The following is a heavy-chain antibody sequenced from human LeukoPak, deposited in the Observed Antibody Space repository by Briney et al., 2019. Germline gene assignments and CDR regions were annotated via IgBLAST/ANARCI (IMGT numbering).Heavy chain of an antibody. J-gene: IGHJ4*02. CDR2: ISYDGSNK. CDR3: AGSSSWFFRRNPKRYYFDY. V-gene: IGHV3-30-3*01. Sequence: GGSLRLSCAASEFTFSSYAMHWVRQAPGKGLEWVAVISYDGSNKYYADSVKGRFTISRDNSKNSLYLQMNSLRAEDTAVYYCAGSSSWFFRRNPKRYYFDYWGQGTLVTVSS. D-gene: IGHD6-13*01. CDR1: EFTFSSYA.